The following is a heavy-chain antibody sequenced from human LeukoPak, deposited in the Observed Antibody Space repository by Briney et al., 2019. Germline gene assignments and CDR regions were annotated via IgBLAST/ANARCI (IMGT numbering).Heavy chain of an antibody. CDR3: ARGAYDILTGYGMDV. CDR1: GYSSTSYW. CDR2: IYPGGSDT. V-gene: IGHV5-51*01. D-gene: IGHD3-9*01. Sequence: SGESLKISCKGSGYSSTSYWIGWVRQMPGKGLEWMGIIYPGGSDTRYSPSFQGQVTISADKSISTAYLQWSSLKASDTAMYYCARGAYDILTGYGMDVWGKGTTVTVSS. J-gene: IGHJ6*04.